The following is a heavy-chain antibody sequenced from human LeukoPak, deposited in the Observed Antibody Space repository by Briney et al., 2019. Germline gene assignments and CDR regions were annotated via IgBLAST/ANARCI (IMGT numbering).Heavy chain of an antibody. D-gene: IGHD2-2*01. Sequence: GGSLRLSCAGYGFTFHSYAMSWVRQAPGKGLECVSTIGASGGTIYYADSAKGRFTISRDNSKNTLYLQMNTLRADDTAVYYCAKDPGRYCSSSSCYVSSFSGYFEYWGQGTLVTVSS. CDR2: IGASGGTI. CDR3: AKDPGRYCSSSSCYVSSFSGYFEY. CDR1: GFTFHSYA. V-gene: IGHV3-23*01. J-gene: IGHJ4*02.